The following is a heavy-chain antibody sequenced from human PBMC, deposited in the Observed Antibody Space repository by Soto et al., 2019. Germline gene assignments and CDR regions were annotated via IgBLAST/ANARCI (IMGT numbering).Heavy chain of an antibody. CDR3: AKLRWGSDNWLDP. V-gene: IGHV3-23*01. CDR1: GFTFSSYA. J-gene: IGHJ5*02. D-gene: IGHD3-10*01. Sequence: EVQLLESGGGLVQPGGSLRLSCAASGFTFSSYAMSWVRQTPGKGLEGVSAISGSGDSTYYADSVKGRLTNSRDNSKNTLYRQMNSLRAEDTAVYYWAKLRWGSDNWLDPWGQGTLVTVSS. CDR2: ISGSGDST.